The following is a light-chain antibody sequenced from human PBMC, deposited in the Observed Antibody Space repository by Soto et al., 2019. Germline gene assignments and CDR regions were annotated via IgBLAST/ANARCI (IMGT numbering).Light chain of an antibody. CDR2: CAS. Sequence: SVLSQAPVSLTESLRATTTINCVSSQSVLYSSDNNNYLVWYQQKPGQPPKLLIYCASTREFGVPDRFSGSGSGTDFTLTISSLQSEDLAVYYCQQYYTMPRTFGGGTKVDIK. V-gene: IGKV4-1*01. J-gene: IGKJ4*01. CDR3: QQYYTMPRT. CDR1: QSVLYSSDNNNY.